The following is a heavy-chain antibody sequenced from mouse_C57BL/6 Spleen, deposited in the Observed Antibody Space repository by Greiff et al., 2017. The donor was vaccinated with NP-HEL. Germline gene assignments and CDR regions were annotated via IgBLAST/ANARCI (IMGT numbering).Heavy chain of an antibody. CDR1: GYSITSGYY. J-gene: IGHJ3*01. CDR3: ARGAQAFPWFAY. V-gene: IGHV3-6*01. Sequence: EVQLQQSGPGLVKPSQSLSLTCSVTGYSITSGYYWNWIRQFPGNKLEWMGYISYDGSNNYNPSLKNRISITRDTSKNQFFLKLNSVTTEDTATYYCARGAQAFPWFAYWGQGTLVTVSA. D-gene: IGHD3-2*02. CDR2: ISYDGSN.